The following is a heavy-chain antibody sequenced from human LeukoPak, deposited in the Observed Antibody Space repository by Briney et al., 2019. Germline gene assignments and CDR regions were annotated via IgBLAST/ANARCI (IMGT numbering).Heavy chain of an antibody. CDR3: ARDPSYATVAGAEGG. J-gene: IGHJ4*02. D-gene: IGHD6-19*01. CDR1: GGSISSYY. Sequence: KPSETLSLTCTVSGGSISSYYWSWIRQPAGKGLEWIGHISTSGSTNYNPSLKSRVTMSVDTSKSQFSLKLSSVTAADTAVYFCARDPSYATVAGAEGGGGQGTLVTVSS. V-gene: IGHV4-4*07. CDR2: ISTSGST.